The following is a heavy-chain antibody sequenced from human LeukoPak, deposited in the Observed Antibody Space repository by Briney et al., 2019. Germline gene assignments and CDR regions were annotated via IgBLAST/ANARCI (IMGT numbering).Heavy chain of an antibody. CDR1: GFTFSSYA. J-gene: IGHJ5*02. CDR3: VRVVDTIWYDL. D-gene: IGHD2-2*01. Sequence: GGSLRLSCAASGFTFSSYAMSWVRQAPGKGLEWVGRSRNKVNSYTTEYAASVRGRFTILRDDSKNSLYLQMNSLKTEDTAVYYCVRVVDTIWYDLWGQGTLVTVSS. V-gene: IGHV3-72*01. CDR2: SRNKVNSYTT.